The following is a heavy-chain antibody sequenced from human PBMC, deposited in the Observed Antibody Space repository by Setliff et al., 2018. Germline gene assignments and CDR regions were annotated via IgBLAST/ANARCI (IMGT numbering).Heavy chain of an antibody. CDR3: TTGGTRRSSIGH. CDR1: ELIFSHTW. CDR2: IKGQTDGGTT. V-gene: IGHV3-15*01. J-gene: IGHJ4*02. D-gene: IGHD6-25*01. Sequence: GGSLRLSCAAPELIFSHTWMNWVRQAPGKGLEWVGRIKGQTDGGTTDYAAPVKGRFSIPRDDSKNTVYLQMNSLKTEDTPVYYCTTGGTRRSSIGHWGLGTLVTVSS.